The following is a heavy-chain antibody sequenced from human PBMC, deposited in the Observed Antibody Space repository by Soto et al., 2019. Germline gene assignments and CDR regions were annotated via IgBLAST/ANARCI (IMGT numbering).Heavy chain of an antibody. CDR3: ARGGSYYDSSGYYHPAGY. Sequence: GPSVKVSCKASGYTFTSYYMHWVRQAPGQGLEWMGIINPSGGSTSYAQKFQGRVTMTRDTSTSTVYMELSSLRSEDTAVYYCARGGSYYDSSGYYHPAGYWGQGTLVTVSS. CDR2: INPSGGST. V-gene: IGHV1-46*01. CDR1: GYTFTSYY. J-gene: IGHJ4*02. D-gene: IGHD3-22*01.